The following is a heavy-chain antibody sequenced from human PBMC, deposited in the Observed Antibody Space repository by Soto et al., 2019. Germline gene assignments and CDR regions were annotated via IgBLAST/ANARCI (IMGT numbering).Heavy chain of an antibody. CDR2: INHSGST. CDR1: GGSFSGYY. V-gene: IGHV4-34*01. J-gene: IGHJ4*02. D-gene: IGHD3-9*01. Sequence: QVQLQQWGAGLLKPSETLSLTCAVYGGSFSGYYWSWIRQPPGKGLEWIGEINHSGSTNYNPSLKSRVTISVDTSKNQFSLKLSSVTAADTAVYYCARGRLRYFDWPTPYYFDYWGQGTLVTVSS. CDR3: ARGRLRYFDWPTPYYFDY.